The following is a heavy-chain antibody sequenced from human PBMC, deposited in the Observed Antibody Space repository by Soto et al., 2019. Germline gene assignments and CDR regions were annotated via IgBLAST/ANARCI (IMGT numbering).Heavy chain of an antibody. V-gene: IGHV4-39*01. CDR2: IYYSGST. Sequence: SETLSLTCTVSGGSISSSSYYWGWIRQPPGKGLEWIGSIYYSGSTYYNPSLKSRVTISVDTSKNQFSLKLSSVTAADTAVYYCAGLGYSSSWYYFDYWGQGTLVTVSS. D-gene: IGHD6-13*01. CDR3: AGLGYSSSWYYFDY. CDR1: GGSISSSSYY. J-gene: IGHJ4*02.